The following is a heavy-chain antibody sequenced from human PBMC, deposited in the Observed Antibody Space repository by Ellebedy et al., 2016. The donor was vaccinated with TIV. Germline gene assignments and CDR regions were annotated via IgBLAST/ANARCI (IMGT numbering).Heavy chain of an antibody. CDR2: INSDGSST. V-gene: IGHV3-74*01. CDR3: ATERSGSYSNY. CDR1: GIIFSSYW. J-gene: IGHJ4*02. D-gene: IGHD1-26*01. Sequence: GESLKISCAASGIIFSSYWMHWVRQAPGKGLVWVSRINSDGSSTTYADSVKGRFTISRDNAKNTVYLQMNSLRAEDTAVYYCATERSGSYSNYWGQGTLVTVSS.